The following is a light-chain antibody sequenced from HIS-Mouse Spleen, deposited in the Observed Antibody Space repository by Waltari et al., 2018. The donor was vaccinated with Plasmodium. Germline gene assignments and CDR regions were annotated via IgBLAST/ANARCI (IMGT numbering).Light chain of an antibody. Sequence: ELVLTQSPGTLSLSPGERATLSCRASQSVSSSYLAWYQQKPGQAPRLLIYGASSRATGIPDRFSGSGSGIDFTLTISRLEPEDFAVYYCQQYGSSPYTFGQGTKLEIK. CDR3: QQYGSSPYT. CDR1: QSVSSSY. J-gene: IGKJ2*01. V-gene: IGKV3-20*01. CDR2: GAS.